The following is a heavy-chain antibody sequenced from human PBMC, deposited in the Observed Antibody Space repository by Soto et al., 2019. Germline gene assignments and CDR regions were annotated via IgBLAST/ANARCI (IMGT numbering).Heavy chain of an antibody. CDR2: IKSGGSTI. CDR3: AKDQTTSYRLAHTTFDY. J-gene: IGHJ4*02. Sequence: PGGSLRLSYIASGLSFSDYYMGYFRQSPGKGLECGSYIKSGGSTIYYADSVKGRVTVSRDNTKKSVYLQMNSLRAEDTALYYCAKDQTTSYRLAHTTFDYGGQGTMVTVAS. V-gene: IGHV3-11*01. CDR1: GLSFSDYY. D-gene: IGHD4-17*01.